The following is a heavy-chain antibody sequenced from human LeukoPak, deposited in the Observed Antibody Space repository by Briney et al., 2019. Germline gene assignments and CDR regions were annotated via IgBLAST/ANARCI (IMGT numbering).Heavy chain of an antibody. CDR3: ARLDIVVVVALDY. Sequence: PGGSLRLSCAASGFTFFNYWMSWVRQAPGKGLEWVANINLEGSQKYYVDSLKGRFTISRDNANNLLYLQMNSLRAEDTAVYYCARLDIVVVVALDYWGQGTLVTVSS. V-gene: IGHV3-7*01. CDR2: INLEGSQK. CDR1: GFTFFNYW. D-gene: IGHD2-15*01. J-gene: IGHJ4*02.